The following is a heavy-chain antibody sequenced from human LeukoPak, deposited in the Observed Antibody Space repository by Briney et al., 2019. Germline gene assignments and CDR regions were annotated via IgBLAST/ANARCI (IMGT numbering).Heavy chain of an antibody. V-gene: IGHV4-4*02. CDR3: ARAERSSWYGYFDY. D-gene: IGHD6-13*01. J-gene: IGHJ4*02. Sequence: SGTLSLTCAVSGGSISSSNWWSWVRPPPGKGLEWIGEIYHSGSTNYNPSLKSRVTISVDKSKNQFSLKLSSVTAADTAVYYCARAERSSWYGYFDYWGQGTLVTVSS. CDR1: GGSISSSNW. CDR2: IYHSGST.